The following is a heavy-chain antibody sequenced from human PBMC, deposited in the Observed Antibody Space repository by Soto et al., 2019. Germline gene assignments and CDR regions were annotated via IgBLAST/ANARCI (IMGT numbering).Heavy chain of an antibody. CDR1: GDTFTANY. V-gene: IGHV1-8*02. J-gene: IGHJ4*02. CDR3: AGAYYYGSGSGFFDY. CDR2: MQPSSGRT. Sequence: ASVKVSCKASGDTFTANYIHWVRQTTGQGLEWMGWMQPSSGRTGYAQKFQGRVTMTRDTSINTAYMELSSLTSDDTAFYYCAGAYYYGSGSGFFDYWGQGTLVTVSS. D-gene: IGHD3-10*01.